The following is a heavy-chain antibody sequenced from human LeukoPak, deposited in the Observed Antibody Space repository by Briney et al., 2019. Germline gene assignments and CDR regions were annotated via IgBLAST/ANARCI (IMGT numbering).Heavy chain of an antibody. Sequence: GGSLRLSCAASGFTFSSYWMHWVRQAPGKGLMWVSRINSDGTSTSYADSVKGRFTISRDNAKNTLYLQINSLRAEDTAVYYCSLGQAHGMDVWGQGTTVTVSS. CDR2: INSDGTST. D-gene: IGHD3-16*01. V-gene: IGHV3-74*01. J-gene: IGHJ6*02. CDR3: SLGQAHGMDV. CDR1: GFTFSSYW.